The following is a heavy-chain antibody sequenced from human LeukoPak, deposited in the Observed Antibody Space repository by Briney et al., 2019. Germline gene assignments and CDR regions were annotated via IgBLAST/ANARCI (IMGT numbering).Heavy chain of an antibody. D-gene: IGHD4-17*01. Sequence: GASVKVSCKASGYTFTSYDINWVRQATGQGLEWMGWMNPNSGNTGYAQKFQGRATITADESTSTAYMELSSLRSEDTAVYYCARDQSGDYEYWFDPWGQGTLVTVSS. CDR3: ARDQSGDYEYWFDP. CDR2: MNPNSGNT. CDR1: GYTFTSYD. J-gene: IGHJ5*02. V-gene: IGHV1-8*01.